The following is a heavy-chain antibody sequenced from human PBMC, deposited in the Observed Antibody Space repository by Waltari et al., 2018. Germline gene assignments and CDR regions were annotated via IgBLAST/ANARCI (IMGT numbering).Heavy chain of an antibody. CDR3: ARRTAASGHWYFDL. CDR2: VDNDGNT. CDR1: GGSFSGYH. D-gene: IGHD6-13*01. V-gene: IGHV4-34*02. Sequence: QVQLQQGGAGLLRPSETLSLTCGVNGGSFSGYHWSWFRQSPGRGLEWIGEVDNDGNTNYNPSLKIRITILVDMSKNQFFLKLTSVNDAETAVYYCARRTAASGHWYFDLWGRGTLVTVSS. J-gene: IGHJ2*01.